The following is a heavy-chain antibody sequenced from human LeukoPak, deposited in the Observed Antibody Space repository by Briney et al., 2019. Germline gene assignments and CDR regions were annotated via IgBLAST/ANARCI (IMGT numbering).Heavy chain of an antibody. CDR3: AVGGDYDAFDI. Sequence: SETLSLTCAVYGGSFSGYYWSWIRQPPGKGLEWIGEINHSGSTNYNPSLKSRVTISVDTSKSQFSLKLSSVTAADTAVYYCAVGGDYDAFDIWGQGTMVTVSS. V-gene: IGHV4-34*01. CDR2: INHSGST. CDR1: GGSFSGYY. J-gene: IGHJ3*02. D-gene: IGHD4-17*01.